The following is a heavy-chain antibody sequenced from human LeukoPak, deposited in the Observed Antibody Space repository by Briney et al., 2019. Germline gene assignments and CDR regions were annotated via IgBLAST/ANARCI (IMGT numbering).Heavy chain of an antibody. D-gene: IGHD4-23*01. J-gene: IGHJ4*02. CDR3: ARERAMTTVVTYFDD. CDR1: GFTFSSYS. CDR2: ISSSSSYI. Sequence: GGSLRLSCAASGFTFSSYSMNWVRQAPGKGLEWVSSISSSSSYIYYADSVKGRFTISRDNAKNSLFLQMNSLRAEDTAVYYCARERAMTTVVTYFDDWGQGTLVTVSS. V-gene: IGHV3-21*06.